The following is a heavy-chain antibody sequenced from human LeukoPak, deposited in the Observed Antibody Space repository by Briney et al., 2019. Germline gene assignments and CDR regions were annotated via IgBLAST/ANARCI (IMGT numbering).Heavy chain of an antibody. CDR1: GFTFSSYG. J-gene: IGHJ4*02. D-gene: IGHD1-26*01. Sequence: GGSLRLSCAASGFTFSSYGMSWVRQAPGKGLEWVSTISGSAYNTYYADSVKGRFTISRDNSANTLYLQMNSLRAEDTAPYYCAKHSGSYFIYYVDSWGQGTLVTVSS. CDR2: ISGSAYNT. CDR3: AKHSGSYFIYYVDS. V-gene: IGHV3-23*01.